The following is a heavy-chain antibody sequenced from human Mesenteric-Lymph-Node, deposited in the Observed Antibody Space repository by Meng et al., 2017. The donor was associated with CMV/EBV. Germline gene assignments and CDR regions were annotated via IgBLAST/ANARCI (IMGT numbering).Heavy chain of an antibody. D-gene: IGHD5-12*01. J-gene: IGHJ4*02. Sequence: SGFTFRSYSMNWVRQAPGKGLEWVSSISSSSSYIYYADSVKGRFTISRDNAKNSLYLQMNSLRAEDTAVYYCARDQAYYSAYDALDDWGQGTLVTVSS. CDR1: GFTFRSYS. V-gene: IGHV3-21*01. CDR2: ISSSSSYI. CDR3: ARDQAYYSAYDALDD.